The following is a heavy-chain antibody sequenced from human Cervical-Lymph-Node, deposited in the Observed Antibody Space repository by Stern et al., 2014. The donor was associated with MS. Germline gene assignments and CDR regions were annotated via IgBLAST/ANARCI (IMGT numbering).Heavy chain of an antibody. J-gene: IGHJ4*02. CDR2: ITVYNGNT. D-gene: IGHD3-16*01. Sequence: VQLVESGAEVKKPGASVNVSCKASGYTFSSFAITWVRQAPGQGLEWMGTITVYNGNTNYAQRGQDRVTMTTDTSTNTASMEVRNLRSDDTAVYYCARGWGDTRHWGQGTLVTVSS. V-gene: IGHV1-18*01. CDR3: ARGWGDTRH. CDR1: GYTFSSFA.